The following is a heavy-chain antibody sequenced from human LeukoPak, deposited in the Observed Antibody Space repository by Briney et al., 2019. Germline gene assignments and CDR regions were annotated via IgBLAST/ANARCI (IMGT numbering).Heavy chain of an antibody. Sequence: EASVKVSCKASGYIFTSYDINWVRQATGQGLEWMGVMNPSGGSTSYAQKLQGRVTMTRDMSTNTVYMELSSLRSEDTAVYYCERDYGSGNYPEDYWGQGTLVTVSS. J-gene: IGHJ4*02. CDR1: GYIFTSYD. CDR2: MNPSGGST. D-gene: IGHD3-10*01. CDR3: ERDYGSGNYPEDY. V-gene: IGHV1-46*01.